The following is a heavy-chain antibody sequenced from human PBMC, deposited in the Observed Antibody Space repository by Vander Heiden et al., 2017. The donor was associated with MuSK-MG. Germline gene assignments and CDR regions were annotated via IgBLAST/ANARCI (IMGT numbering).Heavy chain of an antibody. CDR2: IIPIFGIA. J-gene: IGHJ5*02. D-gene: IGHD2-2*01. V-gene: IGHV1-69*17. CDR3: ARAASSYKTKYNWFDP. CDR1: GGTFSSYA. Sequence: QVQLVQSGAEVKKPGSSVKVSCKASGGTFSSYAISWVRQAPGQGLEWMGGIIPIFGIANYAQKFQGRVTITADKSTSTAYMELSSLRSEDTAVYYCARAASSYKTKYNWFDPWGQGTLVTVSS.